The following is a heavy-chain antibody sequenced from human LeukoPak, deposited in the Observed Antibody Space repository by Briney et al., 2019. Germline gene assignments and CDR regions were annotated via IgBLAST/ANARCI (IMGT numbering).Heavy chain of an antibody. Sequence: QPGGSLRLSCAASGFTFSSYAMNWVRQAPAKGLEWVSGISGSGGNTNFADSVKGRFTISRDNSNNTLYLQMNSLRAEDTAVYYSAKDLQRPTITSTSFDYWGQGTLVTVSS. CDR2: ISGSGGNT. CDR1: GFTFSSYA. CDR3: AKDLQRPTITSTSFDY. V-gene: IGHV3-23*01. J-gene: IGHJ4*02. D-gene: IGHD4-11*01.